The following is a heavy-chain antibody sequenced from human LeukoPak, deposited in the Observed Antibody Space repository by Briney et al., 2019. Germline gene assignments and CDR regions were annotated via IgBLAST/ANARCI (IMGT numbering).Heavy chain of an antibody. Sequence: SQTLSLTCAISGDSVSSNSAAWNWIRQSPSRGLEWLGRAYYRSKWYNDYAVSVKSRITINPDTSKNQFSLQLNSVTPEDTAARDRGVGSTYVDYWGQGTLVTVSS. V-gene: IGHV6-1*01. CDR1: GDSVSSNSAA. CDR3: GVGSTYVDY. J-gene: IGHJ4*02. D-gene: IGHD3-10*01. CDR2: AYYRSKWYN.